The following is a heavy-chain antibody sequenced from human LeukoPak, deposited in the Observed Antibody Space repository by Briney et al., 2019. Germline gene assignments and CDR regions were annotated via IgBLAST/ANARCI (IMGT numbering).Heavy chain of an antibody. CDR3: ARETCSGGSCFQFDF. CDR2: IYYSGST. D-gene: IGHD2-15*01. J-gene: IGHJ4*02. Sequence: SETLSLTCTVSGDSISNYYWSWIRQSPGKGLEWIGYIYYSGSTNYNPSLKSRVTISVDTSKNQLSLKLSSVTAADTAVYYCARETCSGGSCFQFDFWGQGTLVTVSS. V-gene: IGHV4-59*01. CDR1: GDSISNYY.